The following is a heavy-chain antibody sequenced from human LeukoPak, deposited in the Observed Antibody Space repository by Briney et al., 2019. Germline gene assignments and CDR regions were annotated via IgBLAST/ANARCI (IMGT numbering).Heavy chain of an antibody. CDR2: INPNSGGT. CDR3: ARGGITMIVVATS. CDR1: GYTFIGYY. D-gene: IGHD3-22*01. V-gene: IGHV1-2*02. Sequence: ASVKVSCKASGYTFIGYYMHWVRQAPGQGLEWMGWINPNSGGTNYAQKFQGRVTMTRDTSISTAYMELSRLRSDDTAVYFCARGGITMIVVATSWGQGTLVTVSS. J-gene: IGHJ5*02.